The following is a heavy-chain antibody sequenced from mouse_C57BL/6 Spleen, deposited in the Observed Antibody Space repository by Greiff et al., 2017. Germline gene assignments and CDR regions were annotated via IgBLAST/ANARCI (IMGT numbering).Heavy chain of an antibody. CDR2: IDPSDSYT. V-gene: IGHV1-59*01. CDR3: ARSLYDGDD. D-gene: IGHD2-12*01. J-gene: IGHJ2*01. Sequence: QVQLQQPGAELVRPGTSVKLSCKASGYTFTSYWMHWVKQRPGQGLEWIGVIDPSDSYTNYNQKFKGKATLTVDTSSSTAYMQLSSLTSEDSAVYYCARSLYDGDDWGQGTTLTVSS. CDR1: GYTFTSYW.